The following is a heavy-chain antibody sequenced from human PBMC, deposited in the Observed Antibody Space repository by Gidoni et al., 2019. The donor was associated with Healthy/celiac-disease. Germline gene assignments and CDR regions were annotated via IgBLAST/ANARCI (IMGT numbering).Heavy chain of an antibody. CDR1: GFTFSSYA. CDR2: ISGSCGST. V-gene: IGHV3-23*01. D-gene: IGHD1-26*01. CDR3: AKEGAVLVGAYTHFDY. J-gene: IGHJ4*02. Sequence: EVQLLESGGGLVQPGGYLRLSCAASGFTFSSYAMSWVRQAPGKGLEWVSAISGSCGSTYYADSVKGRFTISRDNSKNTLYLQMNSLRAEDTAVYYCAKEGAVLVGAYTHFDYWGQGTLVTVSS.